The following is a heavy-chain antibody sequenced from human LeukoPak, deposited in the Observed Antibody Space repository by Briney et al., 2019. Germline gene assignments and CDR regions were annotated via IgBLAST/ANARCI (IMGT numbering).Heavy chain of an antibody. CDR1: GFTFNTFW. CDR3: ARDSGLRYFDWFAGAFDI. CDR2: IDEDGSEK. V-gene: IGHV3-7*01. Sequence: GGSLRLSCAASGFTFNTFWMSWVRQAPGKGLEWVANIDEDGSEKYYVESVKGRFTISRDNAKSTLYLQMNSLRAEDTAVYYCARDSGLRYFDWFAGAFDIWGQGTMVTVSS. D-gene: IGHD3-9*01. J-gene: IGHJ3*02.